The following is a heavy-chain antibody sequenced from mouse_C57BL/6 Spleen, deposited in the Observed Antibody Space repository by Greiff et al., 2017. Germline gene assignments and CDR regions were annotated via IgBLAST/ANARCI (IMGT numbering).Heavy chain of an antibody. CDR3: ARLGYGSTYYFDY. D-gene: IGHD1-1*01. V-gene: IGHV1-85*01. J-gene: IGHJ2*01. CDR1: GYTFTSYD. CDR2: IYPRDGST. Sequence: VQLQQSGTELVKPGASVKLSCKASGYTFTSYDINWVKQRPGQGLEWIGWIYPRDGSTKYNEKFKGKATLTVDTSSSTAYMELHSLTSEDSAVYFCARLGYGSTYYFDYWGQGTTLTVSS.